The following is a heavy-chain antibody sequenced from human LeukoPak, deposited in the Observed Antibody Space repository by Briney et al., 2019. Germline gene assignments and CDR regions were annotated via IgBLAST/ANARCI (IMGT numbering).Heavy chain of an antibody. J-gene: IGHJ3*02. CDR1: GYTFTSYD. V-gene: IGHV1-8*01. Sequence: GASVKVSCKASGYTFTSYDINWVRQAPGQGLEWMGWMNPNSGNTGYAQKFQGRVTMTRNTSISTAYMELSSLRSEDTAVYYCARENIVAAAFDIWGQGTMVTVSS. CDR3: ARENIVAAAFDI. D-gene: IGHD2-15*01. CDR2: MNPNSGNT.